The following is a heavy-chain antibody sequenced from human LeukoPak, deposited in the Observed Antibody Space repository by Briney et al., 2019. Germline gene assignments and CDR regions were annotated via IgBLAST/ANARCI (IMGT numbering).Heavy chain of an antibody. Sequence: GRSLRLSCTASGFTFSSYGMHWVRQAPGKGPEGVAVISFDGSNKYYADSVKGRFTISRDNSKNTLYLQMNSLRAEDTAVYYCARDPFDYWGQGTLVTVSS. CDR1: GFTFSSYG. V-gene: IGHV3-30*03. CDR3: ARDPFDY. CDR2: ISFDGSNK. J-gene: IGHJ4*02.